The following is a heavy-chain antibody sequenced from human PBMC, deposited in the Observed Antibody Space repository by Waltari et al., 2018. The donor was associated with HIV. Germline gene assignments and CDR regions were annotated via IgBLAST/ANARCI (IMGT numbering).Heavy chain of an antibody. CDR3: AKDLGDYVWGMFTGAHFDS. CDR1: GFPFDTYA. Sequence: EVQLLESGGHLIQPGGSLSLYCAASGFPFDTYAMNWVRQDPGKRVSSVAAISGSGDIAYSADSVKGRFSISRDNSKNTLFLQMTSLRAEDTAVYYCAKDLGDYVWGMFTGAHFDSWGQGTLVTVSS. D-gene: IGHD3-16*01. CDR2: ISGSGDIA. V-gene: IGHV3-23*01. J-gene: IGHJ4*02.